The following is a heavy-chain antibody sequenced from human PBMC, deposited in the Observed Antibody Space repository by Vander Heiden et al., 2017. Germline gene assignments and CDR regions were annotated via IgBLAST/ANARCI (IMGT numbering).Heavy chain of an antibody. CDR2: IWYDGSNK. V-gene: IGHV3-33*01. J-gene: IGHJ4*02. CDR3: ARGPGSLDY. CDR1: GFTFSRYG. Sequence: QVQLVASGGGVVQPGRSLRLSCAASGFTFSRYGMHWVRQDPGKGLEWVAVIWYDGSNKYDADSVKGRFTISRDNSKNTLYLQMNSLRAEDTAVYYCARGPGSLDYWGQGTLVTVSS.